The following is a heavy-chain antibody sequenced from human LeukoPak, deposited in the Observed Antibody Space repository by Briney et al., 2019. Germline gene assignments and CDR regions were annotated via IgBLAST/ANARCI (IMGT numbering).Heavy chain of an antibody. CDR1: GGSISSSSYY. J-gene: IGHJ4*02. CDR2: IYYSGST. Sequence: SSETLSLTCTVSGGSISSSSYYWGWIRQPPGKGLEWIGSIYYSGSTYYNPSLKSRVTISVDTSKNQFSLKLSSVTAADTAVYYCARDYSSQWGLLGYYFDYWGQGTLVTVSS. D-gene: IGHD1-26*01. V-gene: IGHV4-39*07. CDR3: ARDYSSQWGLLGYYFDY.